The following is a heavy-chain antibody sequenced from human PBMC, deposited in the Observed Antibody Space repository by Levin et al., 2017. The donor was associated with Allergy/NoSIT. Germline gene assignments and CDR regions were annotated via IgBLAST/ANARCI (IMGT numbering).Heavy chain of an antibody. CDR3: ARDLEGYSYGYVDPYFDY. J-gene: IGHJ4*02. CDR1: GGSISSYY. V-gene: IGHV4-59*01. D-gene: IGHD5-18*01. Sequence: SQTLSLTCTVSGGSISSYYWSWIRQPPGKGLEWIGYIYYSGSTNYNPSLKSRVTISVDTSKNQFSLKLSSVTAADTAVYYCARDLEGYSYGYVDPYFDYWGQGTLVTVSS. CDR2: IYYSGST.